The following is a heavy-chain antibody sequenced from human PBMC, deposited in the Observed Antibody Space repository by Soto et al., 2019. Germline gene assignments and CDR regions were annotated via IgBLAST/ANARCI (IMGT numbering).Heavy chain of an antibody. J-gene: IGHJ4*02. V-gene: IGHV3-74*01. CDR3: ARGQSGSYSFAY. CDR1: GFTLTNYW. Sequence: VHLVESGGGIVQPGESMRLSCVVSGFTLTNYWVHWVRQAPGKGLVWVSRVNGEGTTTNYADSLKGRFTTSRDNGRSRVFLQMNSLGVDDTGVYYCARGQSGSYSFAYWGRGTLVTVSS. D-gene: IGHD3-10*01. CDR2: VNGEGTTT.